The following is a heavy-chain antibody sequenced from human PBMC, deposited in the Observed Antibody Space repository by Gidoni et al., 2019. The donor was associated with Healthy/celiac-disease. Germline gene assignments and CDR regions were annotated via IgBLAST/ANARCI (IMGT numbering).Heavy chain of an antibody. CDR1: GYSISSGYY. CDR3: ARDLYDYVPGGWFDP. CDR2: IYHSGST. D-gene: IGHD5-12*01. V-gene: IGHV4-38-2*02. J-gene: IGHJ5*02. Sequence: QVQLQESGPGLVKPSETLSLTCTVSGYSISSGYYWGWFRQPPGKGLEWIGSIYHSGSTYYNPSLKSRVTISVDTSKNQFSLKLSSVTAADTAVYYCARDLYDYVPGGWFDPWGQGTLVTVSS.